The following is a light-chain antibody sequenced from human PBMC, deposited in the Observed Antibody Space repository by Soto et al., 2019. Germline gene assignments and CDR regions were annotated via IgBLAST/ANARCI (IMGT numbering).Light chain of an antibody. J-gene: IGKJ4*01. CDR3: QRYNNWPLT. CDR1: QGIGST. Sequence: EIGMTQSPATLSVSPGERATHSFRASQGIGSTLAWYQHKPGQTPRLLIYDTSTRATGVPARFSGSRSGTEFTLTINSLQSEDFAVYYCQRYNNWPLTFGGGTKADIK. CDR2: DTS. V-gene: IGKV3-15*01.